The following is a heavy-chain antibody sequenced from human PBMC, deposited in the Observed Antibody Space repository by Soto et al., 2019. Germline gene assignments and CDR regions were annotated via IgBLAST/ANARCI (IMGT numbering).Heavy chain of an antibody. V-gene: IGHV3-53*01. J-gene: IGHJ4*02. D-gene: IGHD1-26*01. CDR1: GFTVGSNN. CDR3: ARESSGNYYFDY. Sequence: EVQLVESGGGLVQPGGSLRLSCAVSGFTVGSNNMTWVRQTPGKGLEWVSVIYSGGSTYYADSVKGRFTISRDNSKNTLFLQMNSLRAEDTAVYYCARESSGNYYFDYWGQGTLVTVSS. CDR2: IYSGGST.